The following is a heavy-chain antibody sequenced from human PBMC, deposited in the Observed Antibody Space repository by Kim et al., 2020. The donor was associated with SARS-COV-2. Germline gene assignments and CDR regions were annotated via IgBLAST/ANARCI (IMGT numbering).Heavy chain of an antibody. D-gene: IGHD4-4*01. Sequence: GRFTISRDDSKNTLYLQMNSLKTEDTAVYYCTTDLDYSTAYYYYYYGMDVWGQGTTVTVSS. V-gene: IGHV3-15*01. J-gene: IGHJ6*02. CDR3: TTDLDYSTAYYYYYYGMDV.